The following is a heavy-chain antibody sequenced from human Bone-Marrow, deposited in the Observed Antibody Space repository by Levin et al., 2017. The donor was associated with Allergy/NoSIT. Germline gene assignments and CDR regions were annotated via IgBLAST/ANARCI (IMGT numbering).Heavy chain of an antibody. V-gene: IGHV1-69*13. CDR3: ARALGFCSSARCYNYYFYYMDV. CDR2: IIPMYGTA. D-gene: IGHD2-2*02. Sequence: SVKVSCKASGGNFRIYGLSWIRQAPGQGPEWMGGIIPMYGTANYTQKFQGRLTITVDASTTTTYMELSNLRSEDTAVYYCARALGFCSSARCYNYYFYYMDVWGKGTTVTVS. J-gene: IGHJ6*03. CDR1: GGNFRIYG.